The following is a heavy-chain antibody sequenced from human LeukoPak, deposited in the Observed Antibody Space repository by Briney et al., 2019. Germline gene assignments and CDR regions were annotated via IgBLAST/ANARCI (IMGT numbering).Heavy chain of an antibody. CDR3: ASGVQLWLSD. Sequence: RPSETLSLTCTVSGGPISTYDWNRIRLPAGKGLEWIGRVYTSGSTNYNPSLKSRVTMSVDTSKNQFSLKLSSVTAADTAVYYCASGVQLWLSDWGQGTLVTVSS. CDR1: GGPISTYD. D-gene: IGHD5-18*01. J-gene: IGHJ4*02. CDR2: VYTSGST. V-gene: IGHV4-4*07.